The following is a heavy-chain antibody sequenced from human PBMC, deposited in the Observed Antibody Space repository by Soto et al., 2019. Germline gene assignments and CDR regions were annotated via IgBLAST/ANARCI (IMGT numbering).Heavy chain of an antibody. CDR3: ARDSVATTEYFDY. V-gene: IGHV1-3*01. Sequence: AASVKVSCKASGYTLTNDDIHWVRQAPGQRLEWMGWISGANGNTEYSQKLQGRGTMTTDTSTSTAYMELRSLRSDDTAVCSCARDSVATTEYFDYWGQGTLVTVSS. D-gene: IGHD5-12*01. CDR2: ISGANGNT. J-gene: IGHJ4*02. CDR1: GYTLTNDD.